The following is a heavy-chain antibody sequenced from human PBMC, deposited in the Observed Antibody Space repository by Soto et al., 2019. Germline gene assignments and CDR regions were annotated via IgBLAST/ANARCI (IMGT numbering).Heavy chain of an antibody. CDR3: ARVHVMVVAGSTFDY. J-gene: IGHJ4*01. V-gene: IGHV4-38-2*01. CDR2: IYHGGTT. CDR1: GYSPSRGSY. D-gene: IGHD6-19*01. Sequence: PSETLSLTRAGSGYSPSRGSYLGWIRQPPGKGPEWIASIYHGGTTFYNPSLKSRVTLSVDTSKNHYSLKLRSVTAADTAVYYCARVHVMVVAGSTFDYWGPGILVTVSS.